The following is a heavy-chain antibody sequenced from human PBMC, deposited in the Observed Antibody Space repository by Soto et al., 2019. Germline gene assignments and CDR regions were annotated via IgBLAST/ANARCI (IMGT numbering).Heavy chain of an antibody. CDR2: ISGSGGST. CDR1: GFTFSSYA. V-gene: IGHV3-23*01. CDR3: AKEKNLALYYFDY. Sequence: EVQLLESGGGLVQPGGSLRLSCAASGFTFSSYAMSWVRQAPGKGLEGVSIISGSGGSTYYADSVKGRFTISRDNSKSTLYLQMNSLRAEDTAVYYCAKEKNLALYYFDYWGQGTLVTVSS. J-gene: IGHJ4*02.